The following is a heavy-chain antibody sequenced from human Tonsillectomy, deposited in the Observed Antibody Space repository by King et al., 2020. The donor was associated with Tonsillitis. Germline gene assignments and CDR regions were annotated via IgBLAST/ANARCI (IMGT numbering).Heavy chain of an antibody. J-gene: IGHJ4*02. Sequence: VQLVESGGGLVQPGGSLRLSCAASGFTFSSYSMNWVRQAPGKGLEWVSYISSSSSTIYYADSVKGRFTITRDNAKNSLYLQMNSLRAEDTAVYYCAWVGRSYYRDYWGQGTLVTVSS. D-gene: IGHD1-26*01. CDR3: AWVGRSYYRDY. CDR1: GFTFSSYS. V-gene: IGHV3-48*01. CDR2: ISSSSSTI.